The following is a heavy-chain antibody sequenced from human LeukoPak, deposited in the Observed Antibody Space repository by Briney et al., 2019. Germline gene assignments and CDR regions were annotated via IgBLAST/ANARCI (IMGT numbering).Heavy chain of an antibody. V-gene: IGHV3-23*01. CDR1: GFTFGSYG. D-gene: IGHD3-22*01. CDR3: AIMHGYYDGSGYWVQ. J-gene: IGHJ1*01. CDR2: ITPNADKT. Sequence: GGSLRLSCAASGFTFGSYGMSWVRQAPGKGLEWVSFITPNADKTSYADSVEGRFTISRDNHRNPLYMQMNSLRDEDTAIYYCAIMHGYYDGSGYWVQWGQGTLVTVSS.